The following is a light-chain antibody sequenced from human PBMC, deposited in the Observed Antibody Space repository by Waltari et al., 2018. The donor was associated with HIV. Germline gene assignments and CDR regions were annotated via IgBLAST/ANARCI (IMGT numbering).Light chain of an antibody. Sequence: SSELTQDPAVSVALGPTVRISCQGDSLRSYYASWDQQKPGQAPVLVIYRKYNRSSGIPDRCSGSSSGNSASLTITCAQAEDEADYYCNSRDSSGNHQVFGGGNKLTVL. V-gene: IGLV3-19*01. J-gene: IGLJ2*01. CDR2: RKY. CDR1: SLRSYY. CDR3: NSRDSSGNHQV.